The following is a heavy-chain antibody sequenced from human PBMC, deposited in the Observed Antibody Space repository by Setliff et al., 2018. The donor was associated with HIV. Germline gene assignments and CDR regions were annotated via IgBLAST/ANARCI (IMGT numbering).Heavy chain of an antibody. D-gene: IGHD1-1*01. CDR3: ARDWELDYFDY. J-gene: IGHJ4*02. V-gene: IGHV4-4*07. Sequence: PSETLSLTCTVSGGSINSFYWNWVRQPAGRGLEWIGRIFASGNTNYNPSLKSRVTMSVDTSKNQFSLKLSSVTAADTAVYYCARDWELDYFDYWGQGILVTVSS. CDR2: IFASGNT. CDR1: GGSINSFY.